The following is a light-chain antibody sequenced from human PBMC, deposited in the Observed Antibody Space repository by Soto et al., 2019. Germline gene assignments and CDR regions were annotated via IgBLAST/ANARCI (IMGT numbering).Light chain of an antibody. CDR2: KAS. CDR3: QQYYNFPLT. Sequence: DIQMTQSPSTLSGSVGDRVTITCRASQTISSWLAWYQQKPGKAPKLLIYKASTLKSGVPSRFSGSGSGTDFILTISGLQPDDFATYYCQQYYNFPLTFGGGTKVDIK. V-gene: IGKV1-5*03. CDR1: QTISSW. J-gene: IGKJ4*01.